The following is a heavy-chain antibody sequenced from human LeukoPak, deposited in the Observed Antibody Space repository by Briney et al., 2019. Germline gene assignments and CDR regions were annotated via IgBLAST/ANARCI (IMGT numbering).Heavy chain of an antibody. V-gene: IGHV3-23*01. J-gene: IGHJ4*02. D-gene: IGHD6-6*01. CDR2: ISGSGGST. CDR3: AKAPRPYSSSSGDFDY. Sequence: GGSLRLSCAASGFTFSSYAMSWVRQAPGKGLEWVSAISGSGGSTYYAGSVKGRFTISRDNSKNTLYLQMNSLRAEDTAVYYCAKAPRPYSSSSGDFDYWGQGTLVTVSS. CDR1: GFTFSSYA.